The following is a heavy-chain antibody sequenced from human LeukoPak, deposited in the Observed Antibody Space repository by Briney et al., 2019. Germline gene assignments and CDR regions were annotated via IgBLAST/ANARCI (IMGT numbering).Heavy chain of an antibody. CDR1: GFTFSSYA. D-gene: IGHD1-1*01. Sequence: GGSLRLSCAASGFTFSSYAMSWVRQAPGKGLEWVSTISNSDGKTYYADSVKGRFTISRDNSKNTLYVQMNSLTAEDTAIYYCAKATGNLGNWGQGTLVTVSS. J-gene: IGHJ4*02. CDR2: ISNSDGKT. CDR3: AKATGNLGN. V-gene: IGHV3-23*01.